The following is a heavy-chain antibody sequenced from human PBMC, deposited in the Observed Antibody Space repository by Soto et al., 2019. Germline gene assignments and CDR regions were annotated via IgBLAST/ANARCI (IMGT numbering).Heavy chain of an antibody. V-gene: IGHV1-18*01. CDR3: ARDSSFYSSSSVFDH. Sequence: GASVKVSCKASGYTFTSYGISWVRQAPGQGLEWMGWISAYNGNTNYAQKLQGRVTMTTDTSTSTAYMELRSLRSDDTAVYYCARDSSFYSSSSVFDHWGQGTLVTVSS. CDR2: ISAYNGNT. J-gene: IGHJ4*02. D-gene: IGHD6-6*01. CDR1: GYTFTSYG.